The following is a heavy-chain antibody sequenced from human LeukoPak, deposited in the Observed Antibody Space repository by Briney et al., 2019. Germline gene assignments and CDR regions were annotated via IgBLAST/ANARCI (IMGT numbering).Heavy chain of an antibody. Sequence: SETLSLTCSVSGGSISDFFWSWIRQPAGKGLEWTGRIYSSGNTNYNPSLKTRVTMSLDASKNQFSLKLSSVTAADTAVYYCARNAGDYWGQGTQVTVSS. D-gene: IGHD6-13*01. V-gene: IGHV4-4*07. CDR3: ARNAGDY. CDR2: IYSSGNT. J-gene: IGHJ4*02. CDR1: GGSISDFF.